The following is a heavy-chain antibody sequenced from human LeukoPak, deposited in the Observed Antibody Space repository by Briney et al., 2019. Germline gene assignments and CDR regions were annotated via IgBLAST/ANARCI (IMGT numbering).Heavy chain of an antibody. V-gene: IGHV3-30-3*01. D-gene: IGHD6-19*01. CDR1: GFTFSSYA. Sequence: PGGSLRLSCAASGFTFSSYAMHWVRQAPGKGLEWVAVISYDGSNKYYADSVKGRFTISRDNSKNTLYLQMNSLRAEDTAVYYCARDRYSSGWYGVFDYWGQGTLVTVSS. J-gene: IGHJ4*02. CDR3: ARDRYSSGWYGVFDY. CDR2: ISYDGSNK.